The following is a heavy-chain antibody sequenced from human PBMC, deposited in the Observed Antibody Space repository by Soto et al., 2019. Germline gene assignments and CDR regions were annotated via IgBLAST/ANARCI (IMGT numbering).Heavy chain of an antibody. CDR2: IIPILSIA. Sequence: GASVKVSCKASGGTFSSYTICWVRQAPGQGLEWMGRIIPILSIANYAQKFQGRVTITADKSTSTAYMELSSLRSEDTAVYYCAREVVFRTIVVVPAAIYYMEVWGKGTTVTVSS. CDR1: GGTFSSYT. J-gene: IGHJ6*03. V-gene: IGHV1-69*04. CDR3: AREVVFRTIVVVPAAIYYMEV. D-gene: IGHD2-2*01.